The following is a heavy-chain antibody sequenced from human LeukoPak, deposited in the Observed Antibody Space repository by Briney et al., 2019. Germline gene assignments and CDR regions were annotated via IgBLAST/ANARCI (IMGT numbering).Heavy chain of an antibody. CDR3: ARALYCSGGSCYLDY. Sequence: SETLSLTCTVSGGPISSYYWNWIRQPPGKGLEWIGYMFYSGSTNYNPSLKSRVTISVDTSKNQFSLKLSSVTAADTAMYYCARALYCSGGSCYLDYWGQGSLVTVSS. CDR2: MFYSGST. D-gene: IGHD2-15*01. J-gene: IGHJ4*02. CDR1: GGPISSYY. V-gene: IGHV4-59*01.